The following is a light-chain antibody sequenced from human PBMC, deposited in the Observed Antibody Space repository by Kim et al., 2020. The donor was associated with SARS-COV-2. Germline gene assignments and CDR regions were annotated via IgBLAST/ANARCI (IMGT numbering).Light chain of an antibody. CDR2: GAS. Sequence: DSVEDRVTIACRASQDIRNDLGWYQQNPGRAPKRLIYGASSLQSGVPSRFSGSGSGTEFTLTISSVQPEDFATYFCLQHSTYPITFGQGTRLEIK. V-gene: IGKV1-17*01. J-gene: IGKJ5*01. CDR3: LQHSTYPIT. CDR1: QDIRND.